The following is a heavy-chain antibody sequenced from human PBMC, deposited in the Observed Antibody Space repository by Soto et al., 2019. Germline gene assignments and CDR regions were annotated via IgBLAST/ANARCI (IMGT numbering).Heavy chain of an antibody. CDR3: ARGGIVVVPAANWFDP. CDR2: INPNSGGT. D-gene: IGHD2-2*01. V-gene: IGHV1-2*04. J-gene: IGHJ5*02. CDR1: GYTFTGYY. Sequence: ASVKVSCKASGYTFTGYYMHWVRQAPGQGLEWMGWINPNSGGTNYAQKFQGWVTMTRDTSISTAYMELSRLRSDDTAVYYCARGGIVVVPAANWFDPWGQGTLVTAPQ.